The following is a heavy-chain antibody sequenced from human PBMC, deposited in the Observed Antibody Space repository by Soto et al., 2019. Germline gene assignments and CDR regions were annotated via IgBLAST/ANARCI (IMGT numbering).Heavy chain of an antibody. V-gene: IGHV3-21*01. CDR1: GFTFSSYS. J-gene: IGHJ6*02. Sequence: EVQLVESGGGLVKPGGSLRLSCAASGFTFSSYSMNWVRQAPGKGLEWVSSISSSSSYIYYADSVKGRFTISRDNAKNSLYLQMNSLRAEDTAVYYCARGALSPPGGLSYDSSGSYYGMDVWGQGTTVTVSS. CDR3: ARGALSPPGGLSYDSSGSYYGMDV. D-gene: IGHD3-22*01. CDR2: ISSSSSYI.